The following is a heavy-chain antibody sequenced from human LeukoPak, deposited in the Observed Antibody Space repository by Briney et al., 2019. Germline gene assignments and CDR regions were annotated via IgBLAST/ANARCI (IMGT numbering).Heavy chain of an antibody. D-gene: IGHD3-16*01. CDR3: ARVGGTYIIDY. CDR1: GITFSGYW. V-gene: IGHV3-7*01. J-gene: IGHJ4*02. CDR2: IKQDGSDK. Sequence: GGSLRLSCAASGITFSGYWMSWVRQAPGKGLEWVANIKQDGSDKYYVNSVKGRFTISRDNAKNSLYLQMNSLRAEDTGVYYCARVGGTYIIDYWGQGTLVTVSS.